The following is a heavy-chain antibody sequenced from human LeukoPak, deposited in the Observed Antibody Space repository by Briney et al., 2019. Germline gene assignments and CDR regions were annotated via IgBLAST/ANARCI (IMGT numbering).Heavy chain of an antibody. J-gene: IGHJ4*02. CDR3: ARGGGFDF. CDR1: GFTSRSHD. V-gene: IGHV3-23*01. D-gene: IGHD2-15*01. CDR2: ITSGSGRT. Sequence: GGSLRLSCAVSGFTSRSHDMSWVRQAPGKGLEWVSLITSGSGRTYYGDSVRGRFAISRDNSKNTVYPQMNSLRDEDTAVYYCARGGGFDFWGQGTLVTVSS.